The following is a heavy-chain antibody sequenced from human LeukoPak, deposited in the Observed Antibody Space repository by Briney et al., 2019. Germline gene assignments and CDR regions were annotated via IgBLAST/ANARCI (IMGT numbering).Heavy chain of an antibody. CDR1: GCIFSSYG. V-gene: IGHV1-18*01. D-gene: IGHD3-22*01. CDR2: ISAYNGNT. Sequence: ASVKVSCKASGCIFSSYGISWVRQAPGQGLEWMGWISAYNGNTNYAQQFQGRVTMTTDKSTTTAYMELRSLRSDDTAVYYCARDPVHYYDSSGYWRYWGQGTLVTVSS. CDR3: ARDPVHYYDSSGYWRY. J-gene: IGHJ4*02.